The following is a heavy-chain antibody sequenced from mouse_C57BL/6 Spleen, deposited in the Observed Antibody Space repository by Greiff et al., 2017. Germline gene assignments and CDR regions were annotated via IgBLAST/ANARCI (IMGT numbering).Heavy chain of an antibody. D-gene: IGHD1-1*01. J-gene: IGHJ1*03. CDR2: IYPGNSDT. Sequence: EVKLQESGTVLARPGASVKMSCKTSGYTFTSYWMHWVKQRPGQGLEWIGAIYPGNSDTSYNQKFKGKAKLTAVTSASTAYMELSSLTTEDYAVYYCTRRGADTTVGYFDVWGTGTTVTVSS. CDR1: GYTFTSYW. V-gene: IGHV1-5*01. CDR3: TRRGADTTVGYFDV.